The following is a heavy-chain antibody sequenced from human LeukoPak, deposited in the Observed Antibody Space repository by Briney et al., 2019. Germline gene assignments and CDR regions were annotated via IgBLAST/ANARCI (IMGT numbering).Heavy chain of an antibody. CDR2: INHSGST. J-gene: IGHJ4*02. V-gene: IGHV4-34*01. CDR1: GGSFSGYY. Sequence: KTSETLSLTCAVYGGSFSGYYWSWIRQPPGKGLEWIGEINHSGSTNYNPSLKSRVTISVDTSKNQFSLKLSSVTAADTAVYYCARGGGEEGNYYGSGRLPPDYWGQGTLVTVSS. CDR3: ARGGGEEGNYYGSGRLPPDY. D-gene: IGHD3-10*01.